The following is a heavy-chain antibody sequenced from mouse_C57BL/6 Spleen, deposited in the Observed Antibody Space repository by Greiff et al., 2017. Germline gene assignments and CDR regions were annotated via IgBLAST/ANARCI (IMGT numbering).Heavy chain of an antibody. Sequence: VQLQESGAELARPGASVTLSCKASGYTFTSYGISWVKQRTGQGLEWIGEIYPRSGNTYYNAKFKGKATLTADKSSSTAYMELRSLTSEDSAVYFCASYGSPYYFDYWGQGTTLTVSS. CDR2: IYPRSGNT. V-gene: IGHV1-81*01. CDR3: ASYGSPYYFDY. J-gene: IGHJ2*01. D-gene: IGHD1-1*01. CDR1: GYTFTSYG.